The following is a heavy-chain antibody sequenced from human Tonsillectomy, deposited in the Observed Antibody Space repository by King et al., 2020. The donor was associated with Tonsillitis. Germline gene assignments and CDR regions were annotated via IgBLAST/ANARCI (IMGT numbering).Heavy chain of an antibody. CDR1: GGTFSSYA. J-gene: IGHJ4*02. D-gene: IGHD3-10*01. V-gene: IGHV1-69*12. Sequence: QLVQSGAEVKKPGSSVKVSCKASGGTFSSYAISWVRQAPGQGLEWMGGIIPIFGTANYAQKFQGRVTITADESTSTAYMELSSLRSEDTAVYYCARERGGGYYYGSGSYYNGFDYWGQGTLVTVSS. CDR2: IIPIFGTA. CDR3: ARERGGGYYYGSGSYYNGFDY.